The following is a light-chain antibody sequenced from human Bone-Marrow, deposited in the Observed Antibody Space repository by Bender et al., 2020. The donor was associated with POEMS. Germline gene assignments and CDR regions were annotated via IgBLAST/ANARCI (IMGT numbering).Light chain of an antibody. CDR2: NHS. V-gene: IGLV1-44*01. CDR1: SSNIGSNY. J-gene: IGLJ2*01. CDR3: ASWDEDLNAVV. Sequence: QSMMTQPPSTSGTPGQRVTISCSGRSSNIGSNYVYWYQQLPGAAPKLLIYNHSERPSGVPDRFSGSTSGTSASLVISSLQYGDEADYFCASWDEDLNAVVFGGGTKLSVL.